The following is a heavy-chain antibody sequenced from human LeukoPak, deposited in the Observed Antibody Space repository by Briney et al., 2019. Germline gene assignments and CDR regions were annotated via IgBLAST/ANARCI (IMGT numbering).Heavy chain of an antibody. CDR3: ARYSSGWLGGDGMDV. CDR2: INHSGST. V-gene: IGHV4-34*01. J-gene: IGHJ6*02. D-gene: IGHD6-19*01. Sequence: MSSETLSLTCAGYGGPFSGYYWSWIRQPPGKGLEWIGEINHSGSTNYNPSLKSRVTISVDTSKNQFSLKLSSVTAADTAVYYCARYSSGWLGGDGMDVWGQGTTVTVSS. CDR1: GGPFSGYY.